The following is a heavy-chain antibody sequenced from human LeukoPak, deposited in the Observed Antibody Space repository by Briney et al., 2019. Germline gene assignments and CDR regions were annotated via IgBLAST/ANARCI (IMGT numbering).Heavy chain of an antibody. D-gene: IGHD2-2*01. CDR3: ARDRQVGYCNSTSCSYYYYYGMDV. CDR1: GFTFSSYS. CDR2: ISSSSSYI. J-gene: IGHJ6*02. V-gene: IGHV3-21*01. Sequence: PGGSLRLSCAASGFTFSSYSMNWVRQAPGKGLEWVSSISSSSSYIYYADSVKGRFTISRDNAKNSLYLQMNSLRAEDTAVYYCARDRQVGYCNSTSCSYYYYYGMDVWGQGTTVTVSS.